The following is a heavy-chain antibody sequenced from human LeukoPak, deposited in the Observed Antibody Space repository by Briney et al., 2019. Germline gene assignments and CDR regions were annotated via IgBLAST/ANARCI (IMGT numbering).Heavy chain of an antibody. Sequence: PSETLSLTCTVSGGSISSYYWSWIRQPAGKGLEWIGRIYTSGSTNYNPSLTSRVTMSVDTSKNEFFLHVIDVTAADTAVYYCARDQEEEAHDYWGQGTLVTVSS. J-gene: IGHJ4*02. CDR2: IYTSGST. V-gene: IGHV4-4*07. CDR1: GGSISSYY. CDR3: ARDQEEEAHDY.